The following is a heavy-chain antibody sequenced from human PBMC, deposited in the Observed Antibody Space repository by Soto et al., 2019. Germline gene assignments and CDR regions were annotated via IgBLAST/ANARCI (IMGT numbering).Heavy chain of an antibody. V-gene: IGHV3-23*01. D-gene: IGHD6-19*01. CDR3: ARTESSGWYTRYGMDV. CDR2: ISGSGGST. Sequence: GGSLRLSCAASGFTFGNFAMSWVRQAPGKGLEWVSGISGSGGSTYYADSVKGRFTVSRDNSKNTLYLQMNSLRAEDTATFYCARTESSGWYTRYGMDVWGQGTTVTVSS. J-gene: IGHJ6*02. CDR1: GFTFGNFA.